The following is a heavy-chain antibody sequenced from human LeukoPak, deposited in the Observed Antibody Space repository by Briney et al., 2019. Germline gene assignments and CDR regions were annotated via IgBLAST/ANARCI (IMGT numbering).Heavy chain of an antibody. Sequence: ASVKVSCKVSGYTLTELSMHWVRQAPGKGLEWVGGFDPEDGETIYAQKFQGRVTMTEDTSTDTAYMELSSLRSEDTAVYYCATPSDYYDSSGYYYGSRAFDIRGQGTMVTVSS. CDR2: FDPEDGET. D-gene: IGHD3-22*01. J-gene: IGHJ3*02. CDR3: ATPSDYYDSSGYYYGSRAFDI. CDR1: GYTLTELS. V-gene: IGHV1-24*01.